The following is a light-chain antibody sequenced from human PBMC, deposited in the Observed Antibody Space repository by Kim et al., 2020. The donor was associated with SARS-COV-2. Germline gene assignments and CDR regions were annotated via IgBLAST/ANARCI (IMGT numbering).Light chain of an antibody. CDR1: QSISTY. V-gene: IGKV1-39*01. J-gene: IGKJ4*01. Sequence: DIQMTQSPSSLAASVGDRVTIGCRASQSISTYLNWYQQKPGKAPKLLIYGASTLQSGVPSRFSGSGSGTDFILTISSLQPEDFATYYCQRSHSTPLLTFGGGTKVDIK. CDR3: QRSHSTPLLT. CDR2: GAS.